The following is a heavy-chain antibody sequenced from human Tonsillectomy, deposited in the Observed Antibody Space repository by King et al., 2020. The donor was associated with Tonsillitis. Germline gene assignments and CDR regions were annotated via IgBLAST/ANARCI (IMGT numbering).Heavy chain of an antibody. CDR1: GYTFIGYY. J-gene: IGHJ4*02. D-gene: IGHD2-21*02. V-gene: IGHV1-2*02. CDR2: INPNSGGT. Sequence: QLVQSGAEVKKPGASMKVSCKASGYTFIGYYIHWVRQAPGQGLEWMGWINPNSGGTNYAQKFQGRVTMTSDTSISTAYMELSRLRSADPAVDYCARSEPDCVGDCYPGYFDYWGQGTLVTVSS. CDR3: ARSEPDCVGDCYPGYFDY.